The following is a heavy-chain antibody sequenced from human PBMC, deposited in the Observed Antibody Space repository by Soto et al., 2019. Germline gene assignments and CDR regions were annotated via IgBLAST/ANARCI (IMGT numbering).Heavy chain of an antibody. V-gene: IGHV5-10-1*01. CDR2: IDPTDSTV. CDR3: ARRKKDGSRSYYGMDV. D-gene: IGHD6-25*01. CDR1: GYSFTAYW. Sequence: PGESLKISCKTSGYSFTAYWINWVRHMPGKGLEWMGEIDPTDSTVNYSPSSQGHVTISVDKSNSTAFLQWSSLKASDTPMYYCARRKKDGSRSYYGMDVWGQGTTVTVSS. J-gene: IGHJ6*02.